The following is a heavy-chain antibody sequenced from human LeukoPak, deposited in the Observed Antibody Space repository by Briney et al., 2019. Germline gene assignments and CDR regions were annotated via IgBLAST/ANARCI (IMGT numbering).Heavy chain of an antibody. CDR2: INPNSGGT. V-gene: IGHV1-2*02. Sequence: ASVKVSCKASGYTFTGYYMHWVRQAPGQGLEWMGWINPNSGGTNYAQKFQGRVTMTRDTSISTAYMELGRLRSDDTAVYYCARRYSYGYVPYYYYMDVWGKGTTVTVSS. CDR1: GYTFTGYY. D-gene: IGHD5-18*01. CDR3: ARRYSYGYVPYYYYMDV. J-gene: IGHJ6*03.